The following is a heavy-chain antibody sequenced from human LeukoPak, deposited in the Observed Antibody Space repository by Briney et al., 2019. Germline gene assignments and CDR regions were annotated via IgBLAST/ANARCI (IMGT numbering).Heavy chain of an antibody. J-gene: IGHJ5*02. Sequence: SVKVSCKASGGTFSSYAISWVRQAPGQGLEWMGGIITIFGTANYAQKFQGRVTITTDESTSTAYMELSSLRSEDTAVYYCAVLGYCSSTSCPWGQGTLVTVSS. D-gene: IGHD2-2*01. CDR3: AVLGYCSSTSCP. V-gene: IGHV1-69*05. CDR1: GGTFSSYA. CDR2: IITIFGTA.